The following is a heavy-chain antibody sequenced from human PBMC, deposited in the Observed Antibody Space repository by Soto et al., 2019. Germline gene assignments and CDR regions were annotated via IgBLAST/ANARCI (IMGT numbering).Heavy chain of an antibody. D-gene: IGHD2-15*01. CDR3: AIDLWWYTH. Sequence: EVQLLESGGGLVQPGGSLRLSCTASGFTFSDHAMTWVRQAPGKGLEWLSGISGGGSGAYYADSVKGRFTVSRANSNKTLFLQMDSLRVEDTAVYYCAIDLWWYTHWGQGTLVTVSS. CDR2: ISGGGSGA. CDR1: GFTFSDHA. J-gene: IGHJ4*02. V-gene: IGHV3-23*01.